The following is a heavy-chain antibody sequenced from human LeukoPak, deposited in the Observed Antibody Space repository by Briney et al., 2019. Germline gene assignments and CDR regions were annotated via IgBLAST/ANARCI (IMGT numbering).Heavy chain of an antibody. CDR1: GFTVSSNY. CDR3: ARSPYYDTSGYYYGGDQY. Sequence: GGSLRLSCAASGFTVSSNYMSWVRQAPGKGLEWISVIYSGGGTYYADSVKGRFSIPRDNSKNTLYLQMNSLRAEDTAVYYCARSPYYDTSGYYYGGDQYWGQGTLVTVSS. J-gene: IGHJ1*01. CDR2: IYSGGGT. V-gene: IGHV3-66*01. D-gene: IGHD3-22*01.